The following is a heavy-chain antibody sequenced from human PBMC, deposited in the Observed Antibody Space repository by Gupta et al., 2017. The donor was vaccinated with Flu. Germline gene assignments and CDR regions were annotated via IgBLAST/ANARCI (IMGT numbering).Heavy chain of an antibody. J-gene: IGHJ6*03. CDR1: RFVFGSYG. CDR2: ISYDGGKT. V-gene: IGHV3-30*18. CDR3: AKTGTTGYYYMDV. D-gene: IGHD1-7*01. Sequence: QGQLVESGGGVVQPGRSLTLSCAASRFVFGSYGMNWVRQAPGKGLEWVAMISYDGGKTSYAESVKGRFTVSRENSRDTLYLQMDSLTDDDTAVYYCAKTGTTGYYYMDVWGQGTTVIVSS.